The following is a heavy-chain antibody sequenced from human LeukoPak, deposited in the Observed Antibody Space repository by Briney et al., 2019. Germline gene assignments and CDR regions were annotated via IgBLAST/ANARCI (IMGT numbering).Heavy chain of an antibody. V-gene: IGHV1-69*13. D-gene: IGHD2-2*01. CDR3: AREALPVVVPAANPVNNDGELKNYYYYMDV. CDR1: GGTFSSYA. CDR2: IIPIFGTA. Sequence: ASVKVSCKASGGTFSSYAISWVRQAPGQGLEWMGGIIPIFGTANYAQKFQGRVTITADESTSTAYMELSSLRSEDTAVYYCAREALPVVVPAANPVNNDGELKNYYYYMDVWGKGTTVTISS. J-gene: IGHJ6*03.